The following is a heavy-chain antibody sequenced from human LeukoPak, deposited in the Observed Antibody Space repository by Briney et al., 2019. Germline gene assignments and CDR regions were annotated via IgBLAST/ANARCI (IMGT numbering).Heavy chain of an antibody. D-gene: IGHD3-22*01. CDR2: IKQDGSEK. J-gene: IGHJ4*02. CDR3: ARWEYYCDSSGYFLPYYFDY. CDR1: GFTFSSHW. Sequence: GGSLRLSCAASGFTFSSHWMSWVRQAPGKGLEWVANIKQDGSEKYYVDSVKGRFTISRDNAKNSLYLQMNSLRAEDTAVYYCARWEYYCDSSGYFLPYYFDYWGQGTLVTVSS. V-gene: IGHV3-7*03.